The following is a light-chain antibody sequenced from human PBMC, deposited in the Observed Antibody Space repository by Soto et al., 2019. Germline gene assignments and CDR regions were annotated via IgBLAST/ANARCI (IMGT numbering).Light chain of an antibody. V-gene: IGLV1-47*01. CDR3: AAWDDSLSAVV. J-gene: IGLJ3*02. CDR1: SSNIGRTY. CDR2: RTD. Sequence: QSVLIQPSSASETPGQRVTISYSGSSSNIGRTYVYWYQQLPGTAPKLLIYRTDQRPSGVPDRFSGSKSGTSASLAVSGLRSEDEADYYCAAWDDSLSAVVFGGGTKLTVL.